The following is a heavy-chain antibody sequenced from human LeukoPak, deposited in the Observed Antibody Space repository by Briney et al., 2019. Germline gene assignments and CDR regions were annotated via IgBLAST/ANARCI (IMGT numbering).Heavy chain of an antibody. CDR3: ARQLYGDFVNYFDP. CDR2: IDYSGRS. CDR1: GDSISSSTDY. J-gene: IGHJ5*02. V-gene: IGHV4-39*01. Sequence: SETLSLTCTVSGDSISSSTDYWGWIRQPPGGGVEWIGSIDYSGRSYYKPSPKSRVTMSVDTSRNQFSPKLTSVTAADTAVYYCARQLYGDFVNYFDPWGQGTLVTVSS. D-gene: IGHD4-17*01.